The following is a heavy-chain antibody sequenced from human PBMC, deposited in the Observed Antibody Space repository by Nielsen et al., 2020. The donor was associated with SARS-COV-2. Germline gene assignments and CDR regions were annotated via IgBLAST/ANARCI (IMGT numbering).Heavy chain of an antibody. CDR2: IYSGGST. CDR1: GFTVSSNY. Sequence: GESLKISCAASGFTVSSNYKSWVRQAPGKGLEWVSVIYSGGSTYYADSVKGRFTISRDNSKNTLYLQMNSLRAEDTAVYYCARDYGEYYFDYWGQGTLVTVSS. V-gene: IGHV3-53*01. CDR3: ARDYGEYYFDY. J-gene: IGHJ4*01. D-gene: IGHD3-10*01.